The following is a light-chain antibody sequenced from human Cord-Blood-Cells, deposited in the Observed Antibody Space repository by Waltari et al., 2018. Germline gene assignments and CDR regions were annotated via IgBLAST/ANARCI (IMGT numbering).Light chain of an antibody. CDR3: QRTYNARLT. Sequence: DIQLTQSPSSLSASVGDRVTITCRVSQGSTSYLNWDQQKTGKVPKLLIYSASTLQSGSPSRLSGSGSGTAFTIPISSMQPEDVATYYGQRTYNARLTFGQGTKVEIK. J-gene: IGKJ1*01. CDR1: QGSTSY. V-gene: IGKV1-27*01. CDR2: SAS.